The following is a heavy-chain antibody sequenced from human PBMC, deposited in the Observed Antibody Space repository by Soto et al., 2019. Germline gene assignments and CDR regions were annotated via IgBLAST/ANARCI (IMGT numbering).Heavy chain of an antibody. J-gene: IGHJ5*02. CDR1: GFTFNSNA. D-gene: IGHD2-15*01. CDR2: MSGTGGTT. Sequence: EVQLLESGGGLVQPGGSLRLSCAASGFTFNSNAMSWVRQVPGKGLEWVSAMSGTGGTTYYADSVKGRFTISRDNSKNTLFLHMDSLRAEDTAIYYCAKDLPQGTTWYRGLDPWGQGTLVTVSS. CDR3: AKDLPQGTTWYRGLDP. V-gene: IGHV3-23*01.